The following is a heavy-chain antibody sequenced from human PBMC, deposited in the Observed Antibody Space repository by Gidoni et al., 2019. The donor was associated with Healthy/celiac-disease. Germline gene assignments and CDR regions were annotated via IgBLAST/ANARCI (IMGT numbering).Heavy chain of an antibody. D-gene: IGHD3-3*01. CDR2: ISYDGSNK. CDR3: AKVTSYRITIFGVGSPPDY. Sequence: QVQLVESGGGVVQPGRSLRLSCAASGFTFRSYGMHWVRQAPGKGLEWVAVISYDGSNKYYADSVKGRFTISRDNSKNTLYLQMNSLRAEDTAVYYCAKVTSYRITIFGVGSPPDYWGQGTLVTVSS. J-gene: IGHJ4*02. CDR1: GFTFRSYG. V-gene: IGHV3-30*18.